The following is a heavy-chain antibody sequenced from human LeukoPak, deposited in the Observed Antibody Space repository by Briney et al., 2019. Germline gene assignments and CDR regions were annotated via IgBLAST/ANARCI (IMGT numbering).Heavy chain of an antibody. CDR1: GFTLCSLE. V-gene: IGHV3-23*01. J-gene: IGHJ4*03. D-gene: IGHD6-19*01. CDR3: TRNSGWYGLS. CDR2: IVYVGGSG. Sequence: GESLRLSCTVSGFTLCSLEMSWIRQAPGKGLEWVSCIVYVGGSGHYADSVTGRLTISRDHSDNTPLRHIDSPRGAGTCVHYSTRNSGWYGLSWGQGTLVTVSS.